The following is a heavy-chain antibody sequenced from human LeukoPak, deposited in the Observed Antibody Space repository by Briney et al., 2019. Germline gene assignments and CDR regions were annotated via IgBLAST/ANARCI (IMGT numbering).Heavy chain of an antibody. D-gene: IGHD4-17*01. CDR2: ISYDGSKK. V-gene: IGHV3-30*19. J-gene: IGHJ3*02. Sequence: GGSLRLSCAASGFTFSSYGMHWVRQAPGKGLEWVAVISYDGSKKYYADSVKGRFTISRDNSKNTLYLQMNSLRAEDTAVYYCARDPTTGYGDSSSDAFDIWGQGTMVTVSS. CDR1: GFTFSSYG. CDR3: ARDPTTGYGDSSSDAFDI.